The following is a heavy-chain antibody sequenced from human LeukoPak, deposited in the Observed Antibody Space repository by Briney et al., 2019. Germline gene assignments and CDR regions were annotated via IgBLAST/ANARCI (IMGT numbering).Heavy chain of an antibody. D-gene: IGHD6-13*01. Sequence: PGGSLRLSCAASGFTFSSYAMSWVRQAPGKGLEWVSSISSSSSYIYYADSVKGRFSISRDNAKNSVYLQMDSLRAEDTAEYYCAREYSSNWYPFDYWGQGILVTVSS. V-gene: IGHV3-21*01. CDR3: AREYSSNWYPFDY. CDR1: GFTFSSYA. CDR2: ISSSSSYI. J-gene: IGHJ4*02.